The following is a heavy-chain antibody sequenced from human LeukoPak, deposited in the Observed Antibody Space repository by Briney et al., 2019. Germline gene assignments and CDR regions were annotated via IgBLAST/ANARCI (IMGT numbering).Heavy chain of an antibody. J-gene: IGHJ4*02. CDR2: ISYDGSNK. V-gene: IGHV3-30-3*01. D-gene: IGHD3-10*01. CDR3: ARVQNQFGEVPFDY. CDR1: GFTFSSND. Sequence: PGGSLRLSCAASGFTFSSNDIHWVRQAPGKGLEWVAVISYDGSNKYYRDSVRGRFSISRDNSKNTLYLQMNSLRAEDTAVYYCARVQNQFGEVPFDYWGQGTLVTVSS.